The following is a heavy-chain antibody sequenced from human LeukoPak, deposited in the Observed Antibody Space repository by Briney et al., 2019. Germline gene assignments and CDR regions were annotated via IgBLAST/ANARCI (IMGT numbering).Heavy chain of an antibody. CDR1: GGSISGSY. Sequence: SETLSLTCTVSGGSISGSYWSWIRQPPGKGLEWIGYIFYGSTNYNPSLKSRVTISVDTSKNLFSLKLSSVTAADTAVYYCARGGTEGGLEISFFFDLWGRGTLVTVSP. J-gene: IGHJ2*01. D-gene: IGHD1-1*01. CDR3: ARGGTEGGLEISFFFDL. V-gene: IGHV4-59*01. CDR2: IFYGST.